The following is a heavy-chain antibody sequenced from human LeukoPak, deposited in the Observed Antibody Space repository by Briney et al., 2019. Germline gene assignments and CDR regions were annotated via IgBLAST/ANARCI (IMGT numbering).Heavy chain of an antibody. CDR2: ISPYNGDT. Sequence: ASVKVSCKASGYIFSRFGISWVRQAPGQGLEWMGWISPYNGDTNYAQKFQGRVTMTKDTSTTTVYMELRSLRSDDTAVYYCAREASGSGEDYFGYWGQGTLVTVSS. J-gene: IGHJ4*02. CDR1: GYIFSRFG. V-gene: IGHV1-18*01. CDR3: AREASGSGEDYFGY. D-gene: IGHD3-10*01.